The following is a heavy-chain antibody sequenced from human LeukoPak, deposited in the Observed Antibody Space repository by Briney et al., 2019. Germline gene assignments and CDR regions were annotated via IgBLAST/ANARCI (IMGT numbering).Heavy chain of an antibody. D-gene: IGHD6-13*01. V-gene: IGHV3-21*01. Sequence: PGGSLRLSCAASGFTFSSYSMNWVRQAPGKGLEWVSSISSSSSYIHYADSVKGRFTISRDNAKNSLYLQMNSLRAEDTAVYYCARPSSSWYYFDYWGQGTLVTVSS. CDR2: ISSSSSYI. J-gene: IGHJ4*02. CDR1: GFTFSSYS. CDR3: ARPSSSWYYFDY.